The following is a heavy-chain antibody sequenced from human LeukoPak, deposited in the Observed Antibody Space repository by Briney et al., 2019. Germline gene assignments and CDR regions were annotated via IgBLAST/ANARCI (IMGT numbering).Heavy chain of an antibody. D-gene: IGHD2-15*01. CDR2: MNPNSGNT. V-gene: IGHV1-8*01. Sequence: ASVNVSCKASGYTFTSYDINWVRQTTGQGLEWMGWMNPNSGNTGYAQKFQGRVTMTRNTSISTAYMELSSLRSEDTAVYYCARGGKISYYYYGMDVWGQGTTVTVSS. CDR3: ARGGKISYYYYGMDV. CDR1: GYTFTSYD. J-gene: IGHJ6*02.